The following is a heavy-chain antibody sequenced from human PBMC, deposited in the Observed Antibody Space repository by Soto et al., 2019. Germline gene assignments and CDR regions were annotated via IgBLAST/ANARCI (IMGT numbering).Heavy chain of an antibody. CDR1: GLSLNSSGVA. Sequence: QITLKESDPTLVKPTQTLTLTCTCSGLSLNSSGVAVGWIRQPPGKALEWLALIYWDDDKRYSPSLKSRLTTTXDXXKNQVVLTMTNTDPVDTGTYYCAHRGFGSNGAFDPWGPGTLVTVSS. CDR3: AHRGFGSNGAFDP. D-gene: IGHD4-17*01. V-gene: IGHV2-5*02. J-gene: IGHJ5*01. CDR2: IYWDDDK.